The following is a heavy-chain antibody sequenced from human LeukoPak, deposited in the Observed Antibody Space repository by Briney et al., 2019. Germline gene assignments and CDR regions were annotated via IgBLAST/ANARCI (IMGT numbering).Heavy chain of an antibody. Sequence: GGSLRLSCAASGFTFSSYSMNWVRQAPGKWLEWVSSISSSSSYIYYADSVKGRFTISRDNAKNSLYLQMNSLRAEDTVVYYCARDRVEYYFDYWGQGTLVTVSS. D-gene: IGHD3-10*01. CDR2: ISSSSSYI. V-gene: IGHV3-21*01. J-gene: IGHJ4*02. CDR3: ARDRVEYYFDY. CDR1: GFTFSSYS.